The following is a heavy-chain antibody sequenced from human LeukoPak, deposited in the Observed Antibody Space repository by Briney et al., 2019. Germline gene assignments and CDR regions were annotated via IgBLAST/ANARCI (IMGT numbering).Heavy chain of an antibody. D-gene: IGHD4-17*01. CDR2: IYSGGST. Sequence: GGSLRLSCAASGFTVSANYMSWVRQAPGKGLEWVSVIYSGGSTYYADSVKGRFTISRDNSKNTLSLQMNSLRAEDTAVYYCARGEDYGDYFDSWGQGTLVTVSS. J-gene: IGHJ4*02. CDR1: GFTVSANY. V-gene: IGHV3-53*01. CDR3: ARGEDYGDYFDS.